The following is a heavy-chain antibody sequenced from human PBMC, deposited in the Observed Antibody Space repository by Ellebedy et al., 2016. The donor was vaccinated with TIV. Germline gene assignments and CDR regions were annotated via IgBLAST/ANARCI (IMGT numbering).Heavy chain of an antibody. J-gene: IGHJ5*02. Sequence: ASVKVSXXASGYTFTGYYMHWVRQAPGQGLGWMGWINPNSGGTNYAQKFQGWVTMTRDTSISTAYMELSRLRSDDTAVYYCARDPRASYCGGDCTPAPWFDPWGQGTLVTVSS. CDR2: INPNSGGT. CDR1: GYTFTGYY. V-gene: IGHV1-2*04. D-gene: IGHD2-21*02. CDR3: ARDPRASYCGGDCTPAPWFDP.